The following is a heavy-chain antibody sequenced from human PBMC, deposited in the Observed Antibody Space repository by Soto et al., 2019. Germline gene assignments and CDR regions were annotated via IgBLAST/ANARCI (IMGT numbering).Heavy chain of an antibody. CDR1: GDSISSSNW. V-gene: IGHV4-4*02. J-gene: IGHJ4*02. CDR3: AAASSWRLDC. Sequence: QVQLQESGPGLVRPSGTLSLTCTVSGDSISSSNWWSWVRQPPGKGLEWIGEMHHTGSTNYNPSLESRVSISLDKSKNRFSLNLSSVTVADTAVYYCAAASSWRLDCWGQGALITVSS. CDR2: MHHTGST. D-gene: IGHD6-13*01.